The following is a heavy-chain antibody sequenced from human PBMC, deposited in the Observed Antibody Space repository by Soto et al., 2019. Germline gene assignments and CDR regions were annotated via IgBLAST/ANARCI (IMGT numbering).Heavy chain of an antibody. CDR2: IYYSGST. J-gene: IGHJ4*02. Sequence: SDTISLTCSVPCSSINSTSFYWGWIRQPPGNGLEWIGYIYYSGSTSYNPSLKSRVTISVDTSKNQFSLKLSSVTAADTAVYYCARHAVHSSGFTEYWGQGTLVTVSS. D-gene: IGHD6-19*01. V-gene: IGHV4-39*01. CDR3: ARHAVHSSGFTEY. CDR1: CSSINSTSFY.